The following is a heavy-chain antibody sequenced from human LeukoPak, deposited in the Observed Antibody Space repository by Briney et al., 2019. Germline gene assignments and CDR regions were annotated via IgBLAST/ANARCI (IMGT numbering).Heavy chain of an antibody. V-gene: IGHV3-53*01. D-gene: IGHD5-18*01. J-gene: IGHJ4*02. CDR1: GFTVSSNY. CDR2: IYSGGST. Sequence: GGSLRLSCAASGFTVSSNYMSWVRQAPGKGLEWVSVIYSGGSTYYADSVKGRFTISRDNSKNTLYLQMNSLRAEDTAVYYCAIERNSYGNTVDHWGQGTLVTVSS. CDR3: AIERNSYGNTVDH.